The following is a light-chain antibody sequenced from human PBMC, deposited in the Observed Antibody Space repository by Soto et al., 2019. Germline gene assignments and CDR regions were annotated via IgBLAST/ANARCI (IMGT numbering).Light chain of an antibody. Sequence: ETVMRQSPATLSVSPGETAYLYCTTSQSLNRNLAWYQQKLGQAPRVLIYGASTRAAGIPARFSGSGSGTEFILTISSLQSEDFAVYYCHEYNTWPWTFGQGTKVDIK. CDR3: HEYNTWPWT. CDR2: GAS. J-gene: IGKJ1*01. V-gene: IGKV3-15*01. CDR1: QSLNRN.